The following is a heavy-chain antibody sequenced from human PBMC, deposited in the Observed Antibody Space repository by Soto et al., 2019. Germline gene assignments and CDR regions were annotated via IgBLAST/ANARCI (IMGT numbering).Heavy chain of an antibody. J-gene: IGHJ4*02. CDR2: ISYDGSNK. CDR1: GFTFSSYA. Sequence: QVQLVESGGGVVQPGRSLRLSCAASGFTFSSYAMHWVRQAPGKGLEWVAVISYDGSNKYYADSVKGRFTISRDNSKNTLYLQMNSLRAEDTAVYYCARGIAARPGCVDWGKGTLVTVS. D-gene: IGHD6-6*01. CDR3: ARGIAARPGCVD. V-gene: IGHV3-30-3*01.